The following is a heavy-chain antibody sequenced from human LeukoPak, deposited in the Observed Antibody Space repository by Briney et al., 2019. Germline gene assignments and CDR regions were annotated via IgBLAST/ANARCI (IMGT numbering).Heavy chain of an antibody. V-gene: IGHV1-2*02. CDR1: VSTFTPYY. D-gene: IGHD4-17*01. Sequence: ASVTVSCTPSVSTFTPYYMHWVRQAPGQGLEWMGWINPNSGGTNYAQKFQGRVTMTRATSISTAYMELSRLRSDDTAVYYCARGASGVYTVTTSWFDPWGQGTLVTVSS. J-gene: IGHJ5*02. CDR3: ARGASGVYTVTTSWFDP. CDR2: INPNSGGT.